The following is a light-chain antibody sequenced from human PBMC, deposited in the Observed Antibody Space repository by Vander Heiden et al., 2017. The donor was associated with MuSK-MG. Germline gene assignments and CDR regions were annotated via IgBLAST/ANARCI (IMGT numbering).Light chain of an antibody. CDR2: EVN. CDR3: AAFAGSDVFVV. V-gene: IGLV2-8*01. J-gene: IGLJ2*01. CDR1: SSDVGAYNY. Sequence: QSALTQPPSASGAPGQSVTIACTGTSSDVGAYNYVSWYQQHQGKAPKLMIDEVNKRPSGVPDRFSGVKSGITASLTVSGLQAEDEAEYFCAAFAGSDVFVVFGGGTKLTVL.